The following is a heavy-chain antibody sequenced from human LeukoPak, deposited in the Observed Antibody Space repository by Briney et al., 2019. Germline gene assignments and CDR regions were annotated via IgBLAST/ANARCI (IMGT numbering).Heavy chain of an antibody. Sequence: SGTLSLTCAVSGGSISSSNWWSWVRQHPGKGLEWIGYIYYSGSTYYNPSLKSRVTISVDTSKNQFSLKLSSVTAADTAVYYCANKLFGDPWAFDIWGQGTMVTVSS. D-gene: IGHD3-3*01. CDR1: GGSISSSNW. J-gene: IGHJ3*02. CDR3: ANKLFGDPWAFDI. V-gene: IGHV4-4*02. CDR2: IYYSGST.